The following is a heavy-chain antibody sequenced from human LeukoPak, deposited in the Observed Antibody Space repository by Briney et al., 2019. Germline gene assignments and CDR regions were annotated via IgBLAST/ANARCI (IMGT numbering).Heavy chain of an antibody. D-gene: IGHD3-10*01. V-gene: IGHV4-4*07. CDR1: GGSISSYY. CDR2: IYTSGST. Sequence: PSETLSLTCTVSGGSISSYYWSWIRQPAGKGLEWIGRIYTSGSTNYNPSLKSRVTMSVDTSKNQFSLKLSSVTAADTAVYYCALGSGYYGSGSYLAYWGQGTLVTVSS. J-gene: IGHJ4*02. CDR3: ALGSGYYGSGSYLAY.